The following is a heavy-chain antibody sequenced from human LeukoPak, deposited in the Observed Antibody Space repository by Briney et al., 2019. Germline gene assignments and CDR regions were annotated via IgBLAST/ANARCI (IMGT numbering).Heavy chain of an antibody. CDR3: ARHPYAWFDP. CDR1: AGFISSSSSY. CDR2: SYYSGST. V-gene: IGHV4-39*01. J-gene: IGHJ5*02. D-gene: IGHD2-8*01. Sequence: SERLSLASTVSAGFISSSSSYWGWIRQPPGKGPQRIGSSYYSGSTYYNPSLKSRVTISVDTSKNQFSLKLSSVTAADTAVYYCARHPYAWFDPWGQGTLVTVSS.